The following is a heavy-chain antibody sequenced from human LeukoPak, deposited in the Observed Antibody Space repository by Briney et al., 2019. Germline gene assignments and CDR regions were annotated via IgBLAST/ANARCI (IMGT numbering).Heavy chain of an antibody. V-gene: IGHV1-3*01. CDR2: INAGNGNT. J-gene: IGHJ6*02. CDR3: ARVSSYYYGMDV. CDR1: GYTFTSYA. Sequence: ASVKVSCKASGYTFTSYAMHWVRQAPGQRLEWMGWINAGNGNTKYSQKFQGRVTITRDTSASTAHMELSSLRSEDTAVYYCARVSSYYYGMDVWGQGTTVTVSS. D-gene: IGHD2-21*01.